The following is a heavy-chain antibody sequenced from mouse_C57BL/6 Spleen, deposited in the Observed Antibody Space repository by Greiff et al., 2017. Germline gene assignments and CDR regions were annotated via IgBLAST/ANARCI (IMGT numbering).Heavy chain of an antibody. CDR2: IRNKANGYTT. J-gene: IGHJ3*01. V-gene: IGHV7-3*01. D-gene: IGHD2-4*01. CDR1: GFTFTDYY. CDR3: ARYYCYDYDGSWFAY. Sequence: EVKLVESGGGLVQPGGSLSLSCAASGFTFTDYYMSWVRQPPGKALEWLGFIRNKANGYTTAYSASVKGRFTISRDNSQSILYLQMNALRAEDSATYYWARYYCYDYDGSWFAYWGQGTLVTVSA.